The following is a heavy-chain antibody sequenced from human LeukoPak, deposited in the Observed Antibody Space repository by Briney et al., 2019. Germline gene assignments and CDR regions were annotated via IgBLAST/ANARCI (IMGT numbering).Heavy chain of an antibody. V-gene: IGHV4-59*01. CDR1: GGSISSYY. CDR3: ARDGSGSSAHVYFDY. J-gene: IGHJ4*02. D-gene: IGHD1-26*01. Sequence: PSETLSLTCTVSGGSISSYYWSWIRQPPGKGLEWIGYIYYSGSTNYNPSLKSRVTISVDTSKNQFSLKLSSVTAADTAVYYCARDGSGSSAHVYFDYWGQGTLVTVSS. CDR2: IYYSGST.